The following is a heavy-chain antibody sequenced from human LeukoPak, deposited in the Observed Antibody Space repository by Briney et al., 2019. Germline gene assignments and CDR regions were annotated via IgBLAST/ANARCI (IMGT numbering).Heavy chain of an antibody. CDR2: IYPGDSDT. D-gene: IGHD2-2*01. CDR1: GYSFSNFW. J-gene: IGHJ6*02. CDR3: ARLGTFGSTSHYGMDV. Sequence: GESLKISCKGSGYSFSNFWIGWVRQMPGKGLEWMGIIYPGDSDTRYSPSFQGQVTISADKSISTAYLQWSSLKASDTAMYYCARLGTFGSTSHYGMDVWGQGTTVTVSS. V-gene: IGHV5-51*01.